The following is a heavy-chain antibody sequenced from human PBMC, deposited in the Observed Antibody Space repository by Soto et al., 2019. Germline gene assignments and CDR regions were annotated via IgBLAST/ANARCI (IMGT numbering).Heavy chain of an antibody. CDR3: ARDDRDSTSPTFDY. CDR2: IYYSGST. V-gene: IGHV4-61*01. D-gene: IGHD6-6*01. CDR1: GGSVSSGSYY. J-gene: IGHJ4*02. Sequence: PSETLSLTCTVSGGSVSSGSYYWSWIRQPPGKGLEWIGYIYYSGSTNYNPSLKSRVTISADTSKNQFSLKLSSVTAADTAVYYCARDDRDSTSPTFDYWGQGVMVTVSS.